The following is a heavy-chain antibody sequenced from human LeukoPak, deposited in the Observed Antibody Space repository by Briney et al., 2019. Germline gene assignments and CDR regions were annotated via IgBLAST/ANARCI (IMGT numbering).Heavy chain of an antibody. V-gene: IGHV4-34*01. D-gene: IGHD6-19*01. CDR3: ARGVGGFSSGWYYH. CDR1: GGSFSGYY. CDR2: INHSGST. J-gene: IGHJ5*02. Sequence: SETLSLTCAVYGGSFSGYYWSWIRQPPGKGLEWIGEINHSGSTNYNPSLKSRVTISVDTSKNRLSLKLSSVTAADTAVYYCARGVGGFSSGWYYHWGQGTLVTVSS.